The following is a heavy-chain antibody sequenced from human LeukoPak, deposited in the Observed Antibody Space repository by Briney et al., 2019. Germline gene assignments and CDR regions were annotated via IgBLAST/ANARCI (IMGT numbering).Heavy chain of an antibody. CDR3: ARGYSSSWSTPDDY. CDR2: IYHSGST. D-gene: IGHD6-13*01. CDR1: GGSISSGGYY. V-gene: IGHV4-30-2*01. Sequence: SQTLSLTCTVSGGSISSGGYYWSWIRQPPGKGLEWIGYIYHSGSTYYNPSLKSRVTISVDRSKNQFSLKLSSVTAADTAVYYCARGYSSSWSTPDDYWGQGTLVTVSS. J-gene: IGHJ4*02.